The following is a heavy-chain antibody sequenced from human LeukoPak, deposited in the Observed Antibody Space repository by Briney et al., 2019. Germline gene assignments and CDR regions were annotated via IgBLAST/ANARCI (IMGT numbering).Heavy chain of an antibody. J-gene: IGHJ4*02. V-gene: IGHV3-74*03. CDR3: ARDQRVTGRPDIDY. CDR2: ISSDGSST. CDR1: GFTFRNNW. D-gene: IGHD6-6*01. Sequence: GGSLRPSCAASGFTFRNNWMHWVRQTPRKGLVWVSRISSDGSSTTYADSVKGRFTISRDNAKNTLYLQMNNLRAADTAMYYCARDQRVTGRPDIDYWGQGTLVIVSS.